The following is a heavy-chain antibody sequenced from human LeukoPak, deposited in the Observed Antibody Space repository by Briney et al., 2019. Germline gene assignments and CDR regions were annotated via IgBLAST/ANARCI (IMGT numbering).Heavy chain of an antibody. J-gene: IGHJ6*03. V-gene: IGHV3-30*02. CDR2: IRYDGSIK. D-gene: IGHD4/OR15-4a*01. CDR1: GFTFSTYG. CDR3: AREDYGGHSEWSGNYMDV. Sequence: PGGSLRLSCAASGFTFSTYGMHWVRQAPSKGLEWVAFIRYDGSIKYYADSVKGRFTISRDNAKNSLYLQMNSLRAEDTAVYYCAREDYGGHSEWSGNYMDVWGKGTTVTVSS.